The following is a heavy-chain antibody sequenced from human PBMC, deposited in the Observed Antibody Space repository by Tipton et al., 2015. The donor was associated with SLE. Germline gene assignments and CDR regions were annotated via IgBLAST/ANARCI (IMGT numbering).Heavy chain of an antibody. CDR1: GDSISSSYYY. V-gene: IGHV4-39*01. Sequence: TLSLTCTVSGDSISSSYYYWGWIRQPPGKGLGWIGHIYYSGSTYYIPSLKSRITISVDTSKNQFSLRLSSATAADTALYYCASLGMDYYFDLWGRGTLVTVSS. D-gene: IGHD7-27*01. J-gene: IGHJ2*01. CDR2: IYYSGST. CDR3: ASLGMDYYFDL.